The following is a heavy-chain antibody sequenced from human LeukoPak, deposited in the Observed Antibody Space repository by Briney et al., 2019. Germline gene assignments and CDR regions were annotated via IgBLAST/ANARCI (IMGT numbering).Heavy chain of an antibody. J-gene: IGHJ4*02. CDR1: GFTFSSYS. Sequence: GGSLRLSCAASGFTFSSYSMNWVRQAPGKGLEWVSSISSGSSYIYYADSVKGRFTISRDNAKNSLYLQMNSLRAEDTAVYYCARDIVVVGFDYWGQGTLVTVSS. CDR2: ISSGSSYI. D-gene: IGHD3-22*01. V-gene: IGHV3-21*01. CDR3: ARDIVVVGFDY.